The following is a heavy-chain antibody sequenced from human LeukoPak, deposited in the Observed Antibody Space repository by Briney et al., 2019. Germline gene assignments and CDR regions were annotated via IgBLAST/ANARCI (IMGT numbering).Heavy chain of an antibody. CDR1: GFTFSNFW. J-gene: IGHJ4*02. D-gene: IGHD6-25*01. CDR2: INSDGSRT. CDR3: ARGKRLLDY. V-gene: IGHV3-74*01. Sequence: GGSLRLSCAASGFTFSNFWMHWVRHAPGKGLVWVSRINSDGSRTSYADSVKGRFTISRDNAKNTLYLQMYSLRVEDTAVYYCARGKRLLDYWGQGTLVTVSS.